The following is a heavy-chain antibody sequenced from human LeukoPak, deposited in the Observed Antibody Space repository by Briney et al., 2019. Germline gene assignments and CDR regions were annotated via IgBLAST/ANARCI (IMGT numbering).Heavy chain of an antibody. CDR2: IYTSGST. CDR3: ARDVGADVWGMFYFDY. CDR1: GGSISSYY. J-gene: IGHJ4*02. D-gene: IGHD3-16*01. V-gene: IGHV4-4*07. Sequence: SETLSLTCTVSGGSISSYYWSWIRQPAGKGLEWIGRIYTSGSTNYNPSLKSRVTISVDKSKNPFSLKLSSVTAADTAVYYCARDVGADVWGMFYFDYWGQGTLVTVSS.